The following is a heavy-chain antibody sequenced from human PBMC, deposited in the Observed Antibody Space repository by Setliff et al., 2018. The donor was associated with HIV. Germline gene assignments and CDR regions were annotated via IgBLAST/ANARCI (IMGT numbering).Heavy chain of an antibody. Sequence: ASVKVSCKASGYTFTGYYMHWVRQAPGQGPEWLGRINPKSGGTRYAQKFQGRVSMNRDTAISTAYMELSRLRSDDSAVYYCARLPFITIFGVLNGDDGFDIWGQGTMVTVSS. CDR1: GYTFTGYY. CDR3: ARLPFITIFGVLNGDDGFDI. D-gene: IGHD3-3*01. J-gene: IGHJ3*02. V-gene: IGHV1-2*06. CDR2: INPKSGGT.